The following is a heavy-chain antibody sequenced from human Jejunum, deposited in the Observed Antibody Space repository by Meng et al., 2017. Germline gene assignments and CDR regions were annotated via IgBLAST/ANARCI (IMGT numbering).Heavy chain of an antibody. J-gene: IGHJ4*02. CDR1: GGSITSTKW. CDR3: ASRPVGIRTYYFDC. D-gene: IGHD2-21*01. CDR2: VFHSGTP. Sequence: QVPLQESGHGLVKPSGTLSLTCAVSGGSITSTKWWSWVRQTPGKGLEWIGEVFHSGTPNYNPSLMSRLTMSVDKSKNQFSLNLTSVTAADTAVYYCASRPVGIRTYYFDCWGQGTLVTVSS. V-gene: IGHV4-4*02.